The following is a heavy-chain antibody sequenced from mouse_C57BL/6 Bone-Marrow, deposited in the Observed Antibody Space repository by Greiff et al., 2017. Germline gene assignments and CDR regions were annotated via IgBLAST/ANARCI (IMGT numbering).Heavy chain of an antibody. CDR2: ISDGGSYT. V-gene: IGHV5-4*01. Sequence: EVKLVESGGGLVKPGGSLKLSCAASGFTFSSYALSWVRQTPDKRLEWVATISDGGSYTYYPDNVKGRFTISRDNAKNNLYLQMRHLKSEDTAMYYCARDGQLRRRDYWGQGTSVTVSS. CDR1: GFTFSSYA. J-gene: IGHJ4*01. CDR3: ARDGQLRRRDY. D-gene: IGHD3-2*02.